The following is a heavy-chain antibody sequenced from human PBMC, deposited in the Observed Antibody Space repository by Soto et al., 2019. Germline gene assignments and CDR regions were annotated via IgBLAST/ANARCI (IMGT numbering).Heavy chain of an antibody. CDR3: ARDSGIRHYYYYGMDV. CDR2: IIPIFGTA. D-gene: IGHD1-1*01. Sequence: SVKVSCKASGGTFSSYAISWVLQAPGQGLEWMGGIIPIFGTANYAQKFQGRVTITADESTSTAYMELSSLRSEDTAVYYCARDSGIRHYYYYGMDVWGQGTTVTVSS. J-gene: IGHJ6*02. CDR1: GGTFSSYA. V-gene: IGHV1-69*13.